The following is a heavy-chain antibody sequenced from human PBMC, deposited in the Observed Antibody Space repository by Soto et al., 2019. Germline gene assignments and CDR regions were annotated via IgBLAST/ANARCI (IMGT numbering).Heavy chain of an antibody. CDR1: GFIVSNAW. J-gene: IGHJ4*02. Sequence: EVQLVESGGGLVKPGGSLRHSCAASGFIVSNAWVNWVRQAPGKGLEWVGRIKSETDGGATDYGTPVEGRFTISRDDSKSTLYLQMNSLKTEDTAVYYCTTDKSYWGQGTLVTVSA. CDR2: IKSETDGGAT. CDR3: TTDKSY. V-gene: IGHV3-15*07.